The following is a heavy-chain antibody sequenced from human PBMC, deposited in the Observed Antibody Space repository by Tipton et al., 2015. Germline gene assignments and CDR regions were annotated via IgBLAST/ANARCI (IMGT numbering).Heavy chain of an antibody. CDR1: GGSVTSGSYY. CDR2: ISYTEGA. D-gene: IGHD5-24*01. CDR3: ARDLEHGMDV. J-gene: IGHJ6*02. Sequence: TLSLTCTVSGGSVTSGSYYWSWIRQPPGKGLEWIGYISYTEGAHYNPALKSRVTISVDTSKNQFSLTLNSVAAADTAVYYCARDLEHGMDVWGHGTTVTVSS. V-gene: IGHV4-61*01.